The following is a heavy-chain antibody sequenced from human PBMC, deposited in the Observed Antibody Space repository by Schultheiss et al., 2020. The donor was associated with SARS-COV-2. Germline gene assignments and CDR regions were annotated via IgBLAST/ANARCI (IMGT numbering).Heavy chain of an antibody. CDR1: GFTFDDYG. CDR2: INWNGGST. D-gene: IGHD5-24*01. J-gene: IGHJ4*02. CDR3: ARTDMATTGYYFDY. V-gene: IGHV3-20*04. Sequence: GESLKISCAASGFTFDDYGMSWVRQAPGKGLEWVSGINWNGGSTGYTDSVKGRFTISRDNAKNSLYLQMNSLRAEDTALYYCARTDMATTGYYFDYWGQGTLVTVSS.